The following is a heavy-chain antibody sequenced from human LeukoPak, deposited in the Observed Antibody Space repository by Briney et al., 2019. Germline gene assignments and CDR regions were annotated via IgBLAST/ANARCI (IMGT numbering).Heavy chain of an antibody. D-gene: IGHD4-17*01. CDR1: GFTVSSNY. V-gene: IGHV3-53*01. CDR2: IYSGGST. J-gene: IGHJ4*02. Sequence: GGSLRLSCAASGFTVSSNYMSWVRQAPGKGLEWVSVIYSGGSTYYADSVKGRFTISRDNSKNTLYLQMNSLRAEDTAVYYCARVWGYGDYVFDYWGQGTLVTVSS. CDR3: ARVWGYGDYVFDY.